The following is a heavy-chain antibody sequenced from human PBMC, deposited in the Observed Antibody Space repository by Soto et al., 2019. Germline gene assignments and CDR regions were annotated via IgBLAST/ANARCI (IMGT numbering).Heavy chain of an antibody. V-gene: IGHV2-5*02. CDR3: ARTVNPYSNYEDGMDV. Sequence: QITLKESGPTLVKPTQTLPLTCTFSGFSLSTSGVGVGWIRQPPGKALEWLALIYWDDDKRYSPSLKSRLTITKDTSKNQVVLTMTNMDPVDTATYYCARTVNPYSNYEDGMDVWGQGTTVTVSS. J-gene: IGHJ6*02. D-gene: IGHD4-4*01. CDR2: IYWDDDK. CDR1: GFSLSTSGVG.